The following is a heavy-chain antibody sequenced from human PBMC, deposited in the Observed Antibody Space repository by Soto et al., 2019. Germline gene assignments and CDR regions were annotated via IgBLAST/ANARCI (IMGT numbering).Heavy chain of an antibody. D-gene: IGHD2-2*01. Sequence: PGGSLSLSCAASGFTFSSYGMHWVRQAPGKGLEWVAVIWYDGSNKYYADSVKGRFTISRDNSKNTLYLQMNSLRAEDTAVYYCARDFFPYQSRYYYGMDVWGQGTTVTVSS. CDR2: IWYDGSNK. CDR3: ARDFFPYQSRYYYGMDV. V-gene: IGHV3-33*01. CDR1: GFTFSSYG. J-gene: IGHJ6*02.